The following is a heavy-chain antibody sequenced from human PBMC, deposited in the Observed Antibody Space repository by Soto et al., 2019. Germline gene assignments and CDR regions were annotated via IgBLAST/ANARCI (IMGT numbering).Heavy chain of an antibody. Sequence: GGSLRLSCAASGFTFSGSAMHWVRQASGKGLEWVGRIRSKANSYATAYAASVKGRFTISRDDSKNTAYLQMNSLKTEDTAVYYCTSPIQYYYDSSGNDYWGQGTLVTVSS. CDR3: TSPIQYYYDSSGNDY. CDR2: IRSKANSYAT. V-gene: IGHV3-73*01. CDR1: GFTFSGSA. J-gene: IGHJ4*02. D-gene: IGHD3-22*01.